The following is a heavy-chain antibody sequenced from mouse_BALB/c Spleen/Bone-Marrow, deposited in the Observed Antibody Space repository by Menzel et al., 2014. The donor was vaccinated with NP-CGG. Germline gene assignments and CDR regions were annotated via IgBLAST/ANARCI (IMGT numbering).Heavy chain of an antibody. CDR3: AYGSSFGFAY. V-gene: IGHV1-74*01. CDR1: GYTFTGYW. J-gene: IGHJ3*01. Sequence: VQLVESGAELVRPGASVKLSCRTSGYTFTGYWMNWVKQRPEQGLEWIGRIDPYDNETHYNQKFKVKAILTVDKSSSTAYMQLSSLTSEDSAVYYCAYGSSFGFAYWGQGTLVTVSA. D-gene: IGHD1-1*01. CDR2: IDPYDNET.